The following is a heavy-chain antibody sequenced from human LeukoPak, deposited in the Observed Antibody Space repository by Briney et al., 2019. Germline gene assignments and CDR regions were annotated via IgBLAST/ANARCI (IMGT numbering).Heavy chain of an antibody. Sequence: GESLKISCQGSGYSFTSYWIAWVGQMPGKGLEWIGIIYPGDSDTRYSPSFQGQVTISADKSISTAYLQWSSLKASDTAMYYCARQGEMATITSPFDYWGQGTLVTVSS. CDR3: ARQGEMATITSPFDY. V-gene: IGHV5-51*01. CDR2: IYPGDSDT. D-gene: IGHD5-24*01. CDR1: GYSFTSYW. J-gene: IGHJ4*02.